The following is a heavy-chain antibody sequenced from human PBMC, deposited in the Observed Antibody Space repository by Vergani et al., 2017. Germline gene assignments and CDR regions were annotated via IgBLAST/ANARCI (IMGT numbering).Heavy chain of an antibody. CDR3: ARASLRALVGYYYYMDV. D-gene: IGHD3-16*02. CDR1: GDSITNGGFS. V-gene: IGHV4-30-2*01. Sequence: QLQLQESGSGLVKPSQTLSLTCAVSGDSITNGGFSWNSIRQPPGKGPEWIGYIFPSGNSDYNPSLKNRVSISLDKSKNQFSLWVNSVTAADTAVYFCARASLRALVGYYYYMDVWGKGKTVVVSS. CDR2: IFPSGNS. J-gene: IGHJ6*03.